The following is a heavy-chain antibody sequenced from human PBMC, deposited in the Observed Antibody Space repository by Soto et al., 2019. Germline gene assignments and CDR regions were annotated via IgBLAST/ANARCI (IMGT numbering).Heavy chain of an antibody. CDR1: GGSISSGGYY. CDR2: IYYSGST. CDR3: ARARPGDFRLSSGYSVPNWFDP. V-gene: IGHV4-31*03. J-gene: IGHJ5*02. D-gene: IGHD3-22*01. Sequence: PSETLSLTCTVSGGSISSGGYYWSWIRQHPGKGLEWIGYIYYSGSTYYNPSLKSRVTISVDTSKNQFSLKLSSVTAADTAVYYCARARPGDFRLSSGYSVPNWFDPWGQGTLVTVSS.